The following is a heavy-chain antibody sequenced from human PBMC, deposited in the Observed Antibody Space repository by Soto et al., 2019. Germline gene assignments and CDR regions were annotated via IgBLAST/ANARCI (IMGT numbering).Heavy chain of an antibody. Sequence: QLQLQESGPGLVKPSQTLSLTCAVSGGSISKGGYYWSWIRQHPGNGMEWSGSVYFRGSTYYNPSLKSRVTILGATPKNQCALKLSSVTAADTAVYYGARDIHSQQPNHRWGGGDMDVWGKGTTVTVSS. CDR3: ARDIHSQQPNHRWGGGDMDV. V-gene: IGHV4-31*11. CDR2: VYFRGST. CDR1: GGSISKGGYY. J-gene: IGHJ6*03. D-gene: IGHD3-16*01.